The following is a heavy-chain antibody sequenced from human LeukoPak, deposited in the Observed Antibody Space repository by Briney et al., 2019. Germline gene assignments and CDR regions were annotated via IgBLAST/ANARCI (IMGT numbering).Heavy chain of an antibody. CDR3: ARRPRNDILTGTPFDY. D-gene: IGHD3-9*01. J-gene: IGHJ4*02. CDR2: IYLSGST. Sequence: PSETLSLTCTVSGGSISSYYWSWIRQLPGKGLEWIGYIYLSGSTDSNPSLKSRVTISVDTSKNQFSLKLRYVTAADTPVYYCARRPRNDILTGTPFDYWGQGILVTVSS. V-gene: IGHV4-59*01. CDR1: GGSISSYY.